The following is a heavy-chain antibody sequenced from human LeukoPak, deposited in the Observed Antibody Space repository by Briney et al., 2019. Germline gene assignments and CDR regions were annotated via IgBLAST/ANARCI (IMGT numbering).Heavy chain of an antibody. D-gene: IGHD5-24*01. J-gene: IGHJ4*02. CDR2: ISSSGCTI. CDR1: GFTFRSYE. Sequence: AGGSLRLSCAASGFTFRSYEMHWVRQAPGKGLEWVSYISSSGCTIYYADSVKALFTLSRDTTKHSLYVHMQRLRDENGDGYYCVREGDGAIGYFDYWGQGTLVTVSS. CDR3: VREGDGAIGYFDY. V-gene: IGHV3-48*03.